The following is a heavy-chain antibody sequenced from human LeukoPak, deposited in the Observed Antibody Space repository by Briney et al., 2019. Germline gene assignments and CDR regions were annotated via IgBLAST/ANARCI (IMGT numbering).Heavy chain of an antibody. Sequence: GASVKVSCKASGYTFTNYFIHWVRQAPGQGLEWMGVINPSDGSTSYAQKFQGRVTMTRDTSTSTVYMELSSLTSEDTAVYYCALIPYCTTATCYYFDFWGQGTLVTVSS. CDR1: GYTFTNYF. J-gene: IGHJ4*02. D-gene: IGHD2-2*01. CDR2: INPSDGST. V-gene: IGHV1-46*01. CDR3: ALIPYCTTATCYYFDF.